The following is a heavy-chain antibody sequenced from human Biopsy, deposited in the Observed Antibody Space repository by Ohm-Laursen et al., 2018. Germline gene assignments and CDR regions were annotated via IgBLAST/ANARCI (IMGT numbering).Heavy chain of an antibody. Sequence: SQTLSLTCTVSGGFIGSFFWSWIRQPPGKGLEWIGYIYYSGSTNYNPSLQSRVTISVDTSKNHFSLRLRSVTPADTAIYYCARDRGYYSDRTVPGYFDLWGRGPLVTVSS. CDR2: IYYSGST. V-gene: IGHV4-59*01. D-gene: IGHD3-22*01. CDR3: ARDRGYYSDRTVPGYFDL. CDR1: GGFIGSFF. J-gene: IGHJ2*01.